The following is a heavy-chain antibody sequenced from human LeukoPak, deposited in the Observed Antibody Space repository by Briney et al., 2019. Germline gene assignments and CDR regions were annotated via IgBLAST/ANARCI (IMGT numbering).Heavy chain of an antibody. Sequence: ETLSLTCAVYGGSFSGYYWSWIRQPPGKGLEWIGEINHSGSTNYNPSLKSRVTISVDTSKNQFSLKLSSVTAADTAVYYCARHGPVGSSYYYYGMDVWGQGTTVTVSS. CDR3: ARHGPVGSSYYYYGMDV. J-gene: IGHJ6*02. CDR1: GGSFSGYY. D-gene: IGHD6-6*01. V-gene: IGHV4-34*01. CDR2: INHSGST.